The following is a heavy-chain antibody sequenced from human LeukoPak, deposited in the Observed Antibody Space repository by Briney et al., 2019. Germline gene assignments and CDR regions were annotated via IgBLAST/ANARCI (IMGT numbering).Heavy chain of an antibody. J-gene: IGHJ3*02. CDR2: INSEGSST. D-gene: IGHD4-11*01. CDR3: ARLQVNPDAFDI. V-gene: IGHV3-74*01. CDR1: GFTFSSYW. Sequence: PGRSLRLSCAASGFTFSSYWMHWVRQAPGKGLVWVSLINSEGSSTRYADTVKGRIIISRDNAKNTLYLQMNSLRAEDTAVYYCARLQVNPDAFDIWGQGTMVTVSS.